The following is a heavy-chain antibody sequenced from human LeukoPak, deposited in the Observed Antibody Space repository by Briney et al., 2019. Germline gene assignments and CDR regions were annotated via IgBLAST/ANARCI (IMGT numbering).Heavy chain of an antibody. Sequence: PSETLSLTCTVSGGSISSSSYYWGWIRQPPGKGLEWIGSIYYSGSTYYNPSLKSRVTISVDTSKNQFSLKLSSVTAADTAVYYCARHYRDLAASGPWGQGTLVTVSS. J-gene: IGHJ5*02. CDR3: ARHYRDLAASGP. CDR2: IYYSGST. CDR1: GGSISSSSYY. D-gene: IGHD1-26*01. V-gene: IGHV4-39*01.